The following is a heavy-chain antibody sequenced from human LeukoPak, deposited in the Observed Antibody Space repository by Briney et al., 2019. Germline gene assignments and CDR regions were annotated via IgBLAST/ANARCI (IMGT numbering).Heavy chain of an antibody. D-gene: IGHD3-9*01. V-gene: IGHV3-30*18. CDR1: GFTFSSSG. J-gene: IGHJ5*02. CDR3: AKRRYLETTGHSVFDP. CDR2: ISNDESNK. Sequence: GGSLRLSCAASGFTFSSSGMHWVRQAPGKGLEWVAVISNDESNKYYADSVKGRFTISRDNSKNTLYLQMNSLRAEDTAVYYCAKRRYLETTGHSVFDPWGQGTLVTVSS.